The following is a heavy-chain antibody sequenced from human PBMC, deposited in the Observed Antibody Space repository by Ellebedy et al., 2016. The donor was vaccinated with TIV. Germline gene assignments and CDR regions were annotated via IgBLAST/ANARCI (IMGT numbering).Heavy chain of an antibody. CDR1: GFTFSSYA. CDR2: IKQDGSEK. V-gene: IGHV3-7*03. CDR3: ARAARGGVDYFDY. J-gene: IGHJ4*02. D-gene: IGHD6-6*01. Sequence: GESLKISXAASGFTFSSYAMSWVRQAPGKGLEWVANIKQDGSEKYYVDSVKGRFTISRDNAKNSLYLQMNSLRAEDTAVYYCARAARGGVDYFDYWGQGTLVTVSS.